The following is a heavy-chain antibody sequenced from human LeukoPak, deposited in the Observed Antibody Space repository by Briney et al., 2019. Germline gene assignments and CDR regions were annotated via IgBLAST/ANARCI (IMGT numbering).Heavy chain of an antibody. J-gene: IGHJ4*02. CDR2: ISSSAGYI. CDR1: GFTFSSYS. CDR3: AKDEHNWVGIALN. D-gene: IGHD6-13*01. Sequence: GGSLRLSCAASGFTFSSYSMNWGRQAPGEGLEWGSSISSSAGYIYYADSLKGRFTVSRDNAKNSLYLQMNSLRAEDTALYYCAKDEHNWVGIALNWGQGTLVTVSS. V-gene: IGHV3-21*04.